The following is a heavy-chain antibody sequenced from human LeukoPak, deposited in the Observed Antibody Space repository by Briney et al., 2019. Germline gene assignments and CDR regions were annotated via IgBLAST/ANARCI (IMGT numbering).Heavy chain of an antibody. J-gene: IGHJ4*02. CDR1: GFTLRYYG. Sequence: GGSLRLSCAASGFTLRYYGMHWVRQAPGKGLEWVAVIWYDGSNKDYADSVKDRFTISRDNSKNTLYLQMNSVRAEDTAVYYCAKRAECNSGHNGLDYWGQGTLVTVSS. D-gene: IGHD6-19*01. CDR3: AKRAECNSGHNGLDY. CDR2: IWYDGSNK. V-gene: IGHV3-33*06.